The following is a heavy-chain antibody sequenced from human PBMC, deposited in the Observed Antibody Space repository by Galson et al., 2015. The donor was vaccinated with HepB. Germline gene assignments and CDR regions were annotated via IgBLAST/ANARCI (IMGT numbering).Heavy chain of an antibody. CDR1: GGSITSYY. Sequence: SETLSLTCTVSGGSITSYYWSWIRQPPGKGLEWIGRISGSGSTNYSPSLKSRVTMSVHTSKNQFSLKLSSVTAADTAVYYCARGVRYCAITSCLNWFDPWGQGTLVTVSS. CDR2: ISGSGST. V-gene: IGHV4-4*07. J-gene: IGHJ5*02. CDR3: ARGVRYCAITSCLNWFDP. D-gene: IGHD2-2*01.